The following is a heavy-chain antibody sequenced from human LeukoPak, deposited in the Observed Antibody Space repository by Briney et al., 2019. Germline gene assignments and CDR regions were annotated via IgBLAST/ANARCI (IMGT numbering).Heavy chain of an antibody. CDR3: ARDQASITMVRGVNWFDP. CDR1: GFTFSSYG. D-gene: IGHD3-10*01. CDR2: IWYDGSNK. V-gene: IGHV3-33*01. J-gene: IGHJ5*02. Sequence: GGSLRLSCAASGFTFSSYGMHWVRQAPGKGLEWVAVIWYDGSNKYYADSVKGRFTISRDNSKNTLYLQMNSLRAEDTAVYYCARDQASITMVRGVNWFDPWGLGTLVTVSS.